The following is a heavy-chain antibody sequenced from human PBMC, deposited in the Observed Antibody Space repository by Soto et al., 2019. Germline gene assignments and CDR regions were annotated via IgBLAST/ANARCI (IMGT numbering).Heavy chain of an antibody. CDR1: GYTFTSYF. CDR3: ARSPDYSNYERLFYY. D-gene: IGHD4-4*01. CDR2: ISAYNGNT. J-gene: IGHJ4*02. Sequence: ASVKVSCKASGYTFTSYFVSWVRQAPGQGLEWMGWISAYNGNTNYAQKLQGRVTMTTDTSTSTAYMELRSLRSDDTAVYYCARSPDYSNYERLFYYWGQGTLVTVSS. V-gene: IGHV1-18*01.